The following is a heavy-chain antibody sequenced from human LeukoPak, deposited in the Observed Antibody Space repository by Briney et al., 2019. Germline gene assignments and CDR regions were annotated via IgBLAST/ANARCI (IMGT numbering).Heavy chain of an antibody. V-gene: IGHV1-18*01. CDR2: ISAYNGNT. J-gene: IGHJ4*02. Sequence: ASVKVSCKASGYSFTTYGINWVRQAPGQGLEWMAWISAYNGNTNYAQNFQGRVTLTTDTLTTTAYMELRSLRSDDTAVYYCARERGAMVRGVILSDNRGQGTLVTVSS. D-gene: IGHD3-10*01. CDR3: ARERGAMVRGVILSDN. CDR1: GYSFTTYG.